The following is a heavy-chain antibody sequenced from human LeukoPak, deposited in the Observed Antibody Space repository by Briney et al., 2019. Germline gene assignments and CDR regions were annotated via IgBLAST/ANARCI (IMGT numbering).Heavy chain of an antibody. J-gene: IGHJ3*02. CDR2: IYHSGST. V-gene: IGHV4-38-2*01. CDR3: ARSVRSQQDAFDI. CDR1: GYSISSGYY. Sequence: PSETLSLTCAVSGYSISSGYYWAWIRPPPRKGLEWIGSIYHSGSTYYNPSLKSRVTISVDTSKNQFSLKLSSVTAADTAVYYCARSVRSQQDAFDIWGQGTMVTVSS.